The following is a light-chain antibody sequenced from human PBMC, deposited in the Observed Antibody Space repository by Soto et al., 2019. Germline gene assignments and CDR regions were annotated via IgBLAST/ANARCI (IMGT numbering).Light chain of an antibody. CDR1: NIGSKS. V-gene: IGLV3-21*02. Sequence: SYELTQPPSVSVAPGQTARITCGGNNIGSKSVHWYQQRPGQAPVLVLYDDSNRPSGIPERFSGSNSGSTATLTISSVEAGDEANYFWQVWDISSDQYLFWTGTKVTVL. CDR2: DDS. CDR3: QVWDISSDQYL. J-gene: IGLJ1*01.